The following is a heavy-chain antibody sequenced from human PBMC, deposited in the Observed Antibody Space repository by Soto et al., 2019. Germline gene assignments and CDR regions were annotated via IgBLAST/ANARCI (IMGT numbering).Heavy chain of an antibody. J-gene: IGHJ5*02. CDR3: ARDHPLDCSSTSCYATRFDP. V-gene: IGHV4-59*12. D-gene: IGHD2-2*01. Sequence: SETLSLTCTVSGVSISSYYWSWIRQPPGKGLEWIGYIYYSGSTNYNPSLKSRVTISVDTSKNQFSLKLSSVTAADTAVYYCARDHPLDCSSTSCYATRFDPWGQGTLVTVSS. CDR1: GVSISSYY. CDR2: IYYSGST.